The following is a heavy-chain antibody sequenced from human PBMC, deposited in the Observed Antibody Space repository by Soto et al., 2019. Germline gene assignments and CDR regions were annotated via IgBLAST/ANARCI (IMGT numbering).Heavy chain of an antibody. CDR1: GGSISSGDYY. V-gene: IGHV4-30-4*01. D-gene: IGHD3-16*02. CDR3: ARAFPFGGVIVPYYFDY. Sequence: PSETLSLTCTVSGGSISSGDYYWSWIRQPPGKGLEWIGYIYYSGSTYYNPSLKSRVTISVDTSKNQFSLKLSSVTAADTAVYYCARAFPFGGVIVPYYFDYWGQGTLVTVSS. CDR2: IYYSGST. J-gene: IGHJ4*02.